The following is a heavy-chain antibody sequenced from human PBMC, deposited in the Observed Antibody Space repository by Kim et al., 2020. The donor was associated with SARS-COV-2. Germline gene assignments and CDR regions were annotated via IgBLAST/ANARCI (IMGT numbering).Heavy chain of an antibody. V-gene: IGHV4-34*01. Sequence: GSTHYNPSLESRVSISVDTSKNQFSLRLSSVTAADTAVYYCARIEVFDFDYWGQGTLVTVSS. CDR3: ARIEVFDFDY. J-gene: IGHJ4*02. CDR2: GST. D-gene: IGHD2-21*01.